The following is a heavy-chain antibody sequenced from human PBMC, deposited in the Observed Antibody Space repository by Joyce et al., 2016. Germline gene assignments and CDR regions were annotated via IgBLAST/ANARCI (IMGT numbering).Heavy chain of an antibody. CDR2: ISWNSGNI. V-gene: IGHV3-9*01. CDR3: AKDLARNVVAGTLDY. J-gene: IGHJ4*02. CDR1: GFTFDDYA. Sequence: EVQLVESGGGLVQPGRSLRLSCAASGFTFDDYAMNWVRQAAGKGREWVSGISWNSGNIGYAETVKGRFTISRDNAKNSLYLQMNSRRAEDTALYYCAKDLARNVVAGTLDYWGQGILVTVSS. D-gene: IGHD6-19*01.